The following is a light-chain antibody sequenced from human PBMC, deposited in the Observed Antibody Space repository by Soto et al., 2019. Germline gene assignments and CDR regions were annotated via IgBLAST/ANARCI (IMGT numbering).Light chain of an antibody. CDR2: KVS. J-gene: IGKJ5*01. CDR3: QQFNNNQGT. V-gene: IGKV2D-30*01. CDR1: HSLVYSDGSTY. Sequence: VLMTQSPLSLPVTLGQPASISCRSSHSLVYSDGSTYLNCFQQRPGQSPRRLIYKVSNWDSGVPDRFSGSGSGTDFTLTISSLQPEDFATYYCQQFNNNQGTFGQGTRLEIK.